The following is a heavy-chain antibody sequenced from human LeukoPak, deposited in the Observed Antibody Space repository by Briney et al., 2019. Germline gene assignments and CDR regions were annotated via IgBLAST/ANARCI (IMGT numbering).Heavy chain of an antibody. Sequence: SETLSLTCTVSGGSISSYYWSWIRQPPGKGLEWIGYIYYSGSTNYNPSLKSRVTISVDTSKNQFSLKLSSVTAADTAVYYCARGQSEISGWYAFDYWGQGTLVTVSS. CDR3: ARGQSEISGWYAFDY. J-gene: IGHJ4*02. D-gene: IGHD6-19*01. V-gene: IGHV4-59*12. CDR2: IYYSGST. CDR1: GGSISSYY.